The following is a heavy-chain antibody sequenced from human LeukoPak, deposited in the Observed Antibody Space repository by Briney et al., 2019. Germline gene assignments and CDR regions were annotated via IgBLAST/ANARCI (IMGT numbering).Heavy chain of an antibody. J-gene: IGHJ3*02. D-gene: IGHD3-10*01. CDR1: GFTFSSYA. Sequence: GGSLRLSCAASGFTFSSYAMSWVRQAPGKGLEWVSVIYSGGSTYYADSVKGRFTISRHNSKNTLYLQMNSLRAEDTAVYYCARDVRAAGAAFDIWGQGTMVTVSS. V-gene: IGHV3-53*04. CDR2: IYSGGST. CDR3: ARDVRAAGAAFDI.